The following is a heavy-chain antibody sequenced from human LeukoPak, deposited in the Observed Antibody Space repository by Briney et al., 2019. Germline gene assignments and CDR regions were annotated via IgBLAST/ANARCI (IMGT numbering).Heavy chain of an antibody. CDR1: GFTFSSYA. D-gene: IGHD3-22*01. CDR3: ARDLGYYDSSGYYYGGVLDY. J-gene: IGHJ4*02. Sequence: PGRSLRLSCAASGFTFSSYAMHWVRQAPGKGLEWVAVISYDGSNKYYADSVKGRFTISRDNSKNTLYLQMNSLRAEDTAVYYCARDLGYYDSSGYYYGGVLDYWGQGTLVTVSS. CDR2: ISYDGSNK. V-gene: IGHV3-30-3*01.